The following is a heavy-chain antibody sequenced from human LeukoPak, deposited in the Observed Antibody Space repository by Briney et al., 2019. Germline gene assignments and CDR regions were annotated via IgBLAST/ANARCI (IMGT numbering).Heavy chain of an antibody. D-gene: IGHD4-17*01. V-gene: IGHV1-46*01. J-gene: IGHJ5*02. Sequence: ASVRVSCKASGYTFTSYYMHWVRQAPGHGLEWMGVINPSGGSTSSAQKFQGRVTMTRDMSTSTVYMELSRLRAEETAVYSCVRPHDYVDYIGVWFDPWGQGTLVTVSS. CDR2: INPSGGST. CDR1: GYTFTSYY. CDR3: VRPHDYVDYIGVWFDP.